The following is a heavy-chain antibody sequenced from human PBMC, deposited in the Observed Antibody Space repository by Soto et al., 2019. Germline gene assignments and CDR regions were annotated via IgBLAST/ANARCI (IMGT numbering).Heavy chain of an antibody. Sequence: SVKVSCKASGFTFTSSAVQWVRQARGQRLEWIGWIVVGSGNTNYAQKFQERVTITRDMSTSTAYMELSSLRSEDTAVYYCAAQSSTYYYGSGVYAFDIWGQGTMVTVSS. CDR2: IVVGSGNT. J-gene: IGHJ3*02. CDR3: AAQSSTYYYGSGVYAFDI. V-gene: IGHV1-58*01. CDR1: GFTFTSSA. D-gene: IGHD3-10*01.